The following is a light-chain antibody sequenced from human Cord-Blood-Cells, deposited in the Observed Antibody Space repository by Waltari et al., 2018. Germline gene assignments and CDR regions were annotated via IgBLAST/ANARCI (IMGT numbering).Light chain of an antibody. J-gene: IGLJ2*01. V-gene: IGLV2-23*01. CDR3: CSYAGSSLVV. Sequence: QSALTQPASVSGSPGQSITISCTGTSSDVGSYNLVSWYQQHPGKAPKLMIYEGSKRPSGVSNRFSCSKSGNTASLTVSGLQAEDEADYYCCSYAGSSLVVFGGGTKLTVL. CDR2: EGS. CDR1: SSDVGSYNL.